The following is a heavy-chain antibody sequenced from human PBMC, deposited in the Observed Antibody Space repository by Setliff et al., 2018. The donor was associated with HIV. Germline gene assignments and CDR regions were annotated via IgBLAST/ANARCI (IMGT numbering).Heavy chain of an antibody. V-gene: IGHV4-4*07. CDR3: ARCALVLVPAYFDP. D-gene: IGHD2-2*01. CDR2: IYSSGST. Sequence: PSETLSLTCSVSGGSMSGYYWNWIRQPAGKGLEWIGRIYSSGSTNHNPSLKSRVTMSVDTSKNQFSLKLSSVTAADTAVYYCARCALVLVPAYFDPWGQGTRVTV. J-gene: IGHJ5*02. CDR1: GGSMSGYY.